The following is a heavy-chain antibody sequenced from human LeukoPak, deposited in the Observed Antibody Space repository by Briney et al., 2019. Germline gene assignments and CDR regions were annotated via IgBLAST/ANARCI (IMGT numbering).Heavy chain of an antibody. D-gene: IGHD3-3*01. V-gene: IGHV3-11*01. Sequence: GGSLRLSCAASGFTFSDYYMSWIRQAPGKGLEWVSYIGSSGRTIYYADSVKGRFTISRDNAKNSLYLQMNSLRAEDTAIYYCARDERLLSFLKWGQGTLVTVSS. CDR3: ARDERLLSFLK. CDR1: GFTFSDYY. CDR2: IGSSGRTI. J-gene: IGHJ4*02.